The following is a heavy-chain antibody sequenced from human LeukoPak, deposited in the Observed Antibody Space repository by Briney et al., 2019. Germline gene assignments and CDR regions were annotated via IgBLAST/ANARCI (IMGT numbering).Heavy chain of an antibody. D-gene: IGHD5-24*01. CDR2: IRYDGSNK. V-gene: IGHV3-30*02. CDR1: GFTFSSYV. J-gene: IGHJ5*02. CDR3: AKDPTRDGWEGNWFDP. Sequence: GGSLRLSCAASGFTFSSYVMHWVRQAPGKGLEWVAFIRYDGSNKYYADSVKGRFTISRDNSKNTLYLQMNSLRAEDTAVYYCAKDPTRDGWEGNWFDPWGQGTLVTVSS.